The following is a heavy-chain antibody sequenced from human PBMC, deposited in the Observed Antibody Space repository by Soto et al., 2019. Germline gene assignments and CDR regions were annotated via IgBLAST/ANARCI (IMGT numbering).Heavy chain of an antibody. CDR1: GFTFSSFA. CDR2: MSYDGSNK. J-gene: IGHJ4*02. CDR3: ARDRIAAAVRYFDY. D-gene: IGHD6-13*01. Sequence: GGSLRLSCAASGFTFSSFAMHWVRQAPGKGLEWVAVMSYDGSNKYYADSVKGRFTISRDNSKSTLYLQMNSLSTEDTAVYYCARDRIAAAVRYFDYWGQGTLVTVSS. V-gene: IGHV3-30-3*01.